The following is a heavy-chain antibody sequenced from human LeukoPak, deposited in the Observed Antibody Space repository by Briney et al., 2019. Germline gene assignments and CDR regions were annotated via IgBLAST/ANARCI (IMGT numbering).Heavy chain of an antibody. CDR2: VGGGNDI. Sequence: GGSLRLSCVASGFTFNIYGMSWVRQAPGKGLEWVSSVGGGNDIHYADSVKGRFTGSRDDAKNTVYLQMNSLRAEDTAVYYCARVPPVPYYDILTGYSGAFDIWGQGTMVTVSS. CDR1: GFTFNIYG. J-gene: IGHJ3*02. V-gene: IGHV3-69-1*02. CDR3: ARVPPVPYYDILTGYSGAFDI. D-gene: IGHD3-9*01.